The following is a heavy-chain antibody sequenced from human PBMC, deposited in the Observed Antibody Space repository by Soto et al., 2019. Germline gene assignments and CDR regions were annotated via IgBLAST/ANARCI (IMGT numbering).Heavy chain of an antibody. V-gene: IGHV3-21*04. CDR3: ARDRYDFWSGSEHYGLDV. CDR1: GFSFSRHS. CDR2: ISPTSEYI. D-gene: IGHD3-3*01. J-gene: IGHJ6*02. Sequence: PGGSLRLSCAASGFSFSRHSMNWVRQAPGKGLEWVSSISPTSEYIYHADSVKGRFTISRDNAKNSLYLQMNSLRAEDTAVYYCARDRYDFWSGSEHYGLDVWGQGTTVTVSS.